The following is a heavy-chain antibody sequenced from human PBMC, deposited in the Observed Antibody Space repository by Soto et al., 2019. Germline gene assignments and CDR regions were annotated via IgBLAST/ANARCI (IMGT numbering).Heavy chain of an antibody. CDR1: AYMFNRYW. Sequence: PGESLKISCTGSAYMFNRYWIGWVRQMPGKGLGWMGIIFPRDSDTRYSPSFQSQVTISADMSISTAYLQWSSLQASDTAMYYCARSIYDSSGFKSSVTPALQYYSDYWGRGTLVTVSS. D-gene: IGHD3-22*01. CDR3: ARSIYDSSGFKSSVTPALQYYSDY. CDR2: IFPRDSDT. V-gene: IGHV5-51*01. J-gene: IGHJ4*02.